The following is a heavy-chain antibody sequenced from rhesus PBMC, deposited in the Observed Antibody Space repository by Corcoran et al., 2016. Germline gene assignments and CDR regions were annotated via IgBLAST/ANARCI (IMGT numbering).Heavy chain of an antibody. CDR3: ARAPTGNFDC. Sequence: QVQMQESGPGLGKPSETLSLTCAVSGGPISGYYWNWIRPLPGMGLEWIGYIGGSSGTTQYNPSLKSRVTVSTDTSKNQFSLKLSSVTAADTAVYYCARAPTGNFDCWGQGVLVTVSS. J-gene: IGHJ4*01. CDR2: IGGSSGTT. CDR1: GGPISGYY. V-gene: IGHV4-165*02.